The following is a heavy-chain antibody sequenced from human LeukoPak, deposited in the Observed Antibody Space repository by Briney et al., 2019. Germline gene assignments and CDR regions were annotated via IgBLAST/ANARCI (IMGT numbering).Heavy chain of an antibody. J-gene: IGHJ4*02. V-gene: IGHV4-61*08. CDR1: GGSISSGDYY. CDR3: ARTTQGWFGEFDY. Sequence: SQTLSLTCTVSGGSISSGDYYWSWIRQPPGKGLEWIGYIYYSGSTNYNPSLKSRVTISVDTSKNQFSLKLSSVTAADTAVYYCARTTQGWFGEFDYWGQGTLVTVSS. CDR2: IYYSGST. D-gene: IGHD3-10*01.